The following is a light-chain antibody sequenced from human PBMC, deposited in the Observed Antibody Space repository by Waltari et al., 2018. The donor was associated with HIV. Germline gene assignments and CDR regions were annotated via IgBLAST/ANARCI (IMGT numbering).Light chain of an antibody. CDR1: SSDVGSYNL. Sequence: QSALPQPASVSGSPDQSITLPCTGTSSDVGSYNLVSWYQQHPGKAPKLMIYEGSKRPSGVSNRFSGSKSGNTASLTISGLQAEDEADYYCCSYAGSPWVFGGGTKLTVL. CDR3: CSYAGSPWV. J-gene: IGLJ3*02. V-gene: IGLV2-23*01. CDR2: EGS.